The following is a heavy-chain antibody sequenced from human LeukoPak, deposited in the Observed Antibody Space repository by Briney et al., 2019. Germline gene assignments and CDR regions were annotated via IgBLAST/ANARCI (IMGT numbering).Heavy chain of an antibody. J-gene: IGHJ4*02. Sequence: SVKVSCKASGGTFSSYAISWVRQAPGQGLEWMGRIIPILGIANYAQKFQGRVTITADKSTSTAYMELSSLRSEDTAVYYCARVSSAATSFDYWGQGTLVTVSS. CDR3: ARVSSAATSFDY. D-gene: IGHD3-10*01. CDR2: IIPILGIA. V-gene: IGHV1-69*04. CDR1: GGTFSSYA.